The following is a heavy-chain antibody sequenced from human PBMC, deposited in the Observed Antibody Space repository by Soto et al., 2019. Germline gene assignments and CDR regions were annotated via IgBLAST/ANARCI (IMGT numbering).Heavy chain of an antibody. CDR3: ARTRLLRLNNWYFDL. CDR2: IWFDGSHE. CDR1: GFIFRNYG. Sequence: QVQLVESGGGVVQPGRSLRLSCGGAGFIFRNYGLHWVRQAPGKGLEWVAVIWFDGSHEYYADSVKGRFAISRENPKNTMSLHMTNLRTEDTAVYFCARTRLLRLNNWYFDLWGRGTLVTVSS. V-gene: IGHV3-33*01. J-gene: IGHJ2*01. D-gene: IGHD5-12*01.